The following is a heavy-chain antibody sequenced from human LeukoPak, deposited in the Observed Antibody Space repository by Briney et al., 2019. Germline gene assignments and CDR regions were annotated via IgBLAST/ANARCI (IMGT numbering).Heavy chain of an antibody. CDR1: SGSISTSNYY. CDR3: ARGPYSYDSSGAFDI. CDR2: ISSSGST. Sequence: SETLSLTCTVSSGSISTSNYYWSWIRQPAGKGLEWIGRISSSGSTNYNPSLKSRVTISVDTSKNQFSLKLSSVTAADTAVYFCARGPYSYDSSGAFDIWGQGTMDTVSS. J-gene: IGHJ3*02. D-gene: IGHD3-22*01. V-gene: IGHV4-61*02.